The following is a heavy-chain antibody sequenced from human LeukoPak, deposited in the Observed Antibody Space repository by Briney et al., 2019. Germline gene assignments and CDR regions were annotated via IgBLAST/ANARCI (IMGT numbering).Heavy chain of an antibody. CDR2: NSGSGGAT. Sequence: PGGSLRLSCAASGFIFGNFAMSWFRRAPGKGLEWVSSNSGSGGATYYVDSVKGRFTISRDNSKNTLYLKMNSLRAEDTAVYYCGKTPYSSDWYGYWFDPWGQGTLVTVSS. CDR1: GFIFGNFA. CDR3: GKTPYSSDWYGYWFDP. V-gene: IGHV3-23*01. J-gene: IGHJ5*02. D-gene: IGHD6-13*01.